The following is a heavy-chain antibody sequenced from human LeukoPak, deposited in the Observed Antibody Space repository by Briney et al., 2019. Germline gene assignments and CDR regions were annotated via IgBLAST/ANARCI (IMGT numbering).Heavy chain of an antibody. Sequence: KPSETLSLTCTVSGGSISGYYWSWIRQPPGKGLEWIGYIYYSGSTTYDPSLQSRDTISLDTSQNQFSLKLNSVTAADTAIYYCARVTKGAQRFDPWGQGTLVTVSS. D-gene: IGHD3-3*01. CDR2: IYYSGST. V-gene: IGHV4-59*01. J-gene: IGHJ5*02. CDR3: ARVTKGAQRFDP. CDR1: GGSISGYY.